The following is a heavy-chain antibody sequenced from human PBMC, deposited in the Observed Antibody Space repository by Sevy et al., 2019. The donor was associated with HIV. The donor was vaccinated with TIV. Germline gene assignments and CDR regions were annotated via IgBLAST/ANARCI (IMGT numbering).Heavy chain of an antibody. CDR1: GFTFSSYG. J-gene: IGHJ4*02. D-gene: IGHD1-26*01. CDR3: AKDLSRSGSYYVRYLFDY. Sequence: GGSLRPSCAASGFTFSSYGMHWVRQAPGKGLEWVAVISYDGSNKYYADSVKGRFTISRDNSKNTRYLQMNSLRAEETAVYYCAKDLSRSGSYYVRYLFDYWGQGTLVTVSS. CDR2: ISYDGSNK. V-gene: IGHV3-30*18.